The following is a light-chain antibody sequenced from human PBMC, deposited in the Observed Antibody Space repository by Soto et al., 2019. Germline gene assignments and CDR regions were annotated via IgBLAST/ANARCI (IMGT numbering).Light chain of an antibody. Sequence: EIKMTQSPSTLSASIGDRVTITCRASQSISSWLAWYQQKPGQAPKLLIYDASSLESGVPSRFSGSGSGTEFTLTISSLQSDDFATYYCQQYYSYPLPFGGGTKVDIK. J-gene: IGKJ4*01. CDR3: QQYYSYPLP. CDR1: QSISSW. CDR2: DAS. V-gene: IGKV1-5*01.